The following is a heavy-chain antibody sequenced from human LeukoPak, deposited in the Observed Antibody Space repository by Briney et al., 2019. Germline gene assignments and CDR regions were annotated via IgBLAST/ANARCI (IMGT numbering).Heavy chain of an antibody. CDR1: GGTFSSYA. V-gene: IGHV1-69*13. J-gene: IGHJ6*02. CDR3: ALAAASYYYYYGMDV. D-gene: IGHD6-13*01. Sequence: GASVKVSCKVSGGTFSSYAISWVRQAPGRGLEWMGGIIPIFGTANYAQKFQGRVTITADESTSTAYMELSSLRSEDTAVYYCALAAASYYYYYGMDVWGQGTTVTVSS. CDR2: IIPIFGTA.